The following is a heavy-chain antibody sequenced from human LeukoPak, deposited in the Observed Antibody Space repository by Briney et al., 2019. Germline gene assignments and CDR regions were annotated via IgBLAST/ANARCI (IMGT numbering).Heavy chain of an antibody. Sequence: PGGFLRLSCAASEFIFSDFDMHWVRQAPGKGLQWVALMSHSGVKESYADSVKGRFTISRDNSNNALYLQMNSLRAEDTAVYYCVQEGIAVPHLTRGYFNLWGRGTLVTVSS. CDR1: EFIFSDFD. J-gene: IGHJ2*01. D-gene: IGHD6-19*01. CDR3: VQEGIAVPHLTRGYFNL. CDR2: MSHSGVKE. V-gene: IGHV3-30*18.